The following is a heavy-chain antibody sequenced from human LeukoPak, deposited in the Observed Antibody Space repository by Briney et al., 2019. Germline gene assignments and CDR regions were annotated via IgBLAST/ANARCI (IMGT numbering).Heavy chain of an antibody. CDR3: ATDHYDIP. CDR1: GFTFSNAW. CDR2: IRSNSDGWTI. V-gene: IGHV3-15*07. D-gene: IGHD3-22*01. J-gene: IGHJ5*02. Sequence: PVGGLRLSFATPGFTFSNAWMNWVPQAPGKGLEWVGRIRSNSDGWTIDYAAPVRGRFGLSRDDSKNTLYLQMNSLQTEDTAVYYCATDHYDIPWGQGTLVSVSP.